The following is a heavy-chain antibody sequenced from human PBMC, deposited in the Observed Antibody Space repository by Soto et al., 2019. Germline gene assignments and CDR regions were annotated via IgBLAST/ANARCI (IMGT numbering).Heavy chain of an antibody. V-gene: IGHV4-34*01. Sequence: SETLSLTCAVYGGSFSGYQWTWIRQSPGKGLEWIGEINHNGGANHNPSLKSRVTISVDTSKNQFSLKLNSVTAADTAVYYCARVDILTVYGCMDVWGQGTTVTVSS. J-gene: IGHJ6*02. D-gene: IGHD3-9*01. CDR1: GGSFSGYQ. CDR3: ARVDILTVYGCMDV. CDR2: INHNGGA.